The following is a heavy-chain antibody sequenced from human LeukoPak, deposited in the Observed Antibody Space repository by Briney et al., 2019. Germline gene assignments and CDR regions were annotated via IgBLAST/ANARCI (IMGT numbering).Heavy chain of an antibody. CDR1: GYTFTSYY. CDR3: ARDGVTTVTTGDWFDP. J-gene: IGHJ5*02. CDR2: INPSGGST. D-gene: IGHD4-11*01. Sequence: APVKVSCKASGYTFTSYYMHWVRQAPGQGLEWMRIINPSGGSTSYAQKFQGRVTMTRDMSTSTVYMELSSLRSEDTAVYYCARDGVTTVTTGDWFDPWGQGTLVTVSS. V-gene: IGHV1-46*01.